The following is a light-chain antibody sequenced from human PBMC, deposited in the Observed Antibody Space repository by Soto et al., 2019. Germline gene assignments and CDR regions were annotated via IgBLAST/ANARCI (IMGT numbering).Light chain of an antibody. V-gene: IGLV2-8*01. J-gene: IGLJ3*02. CDR2: EVS. CDR3: YSFAYSNDFGV. Sequence: QSVLTQPASVSGSPGQSITISCTGTSSDVGGYNYVSWYQQHPGKAPKLMIYEVSNRPSGVPDRFSGSKSGNTASLTVSGLQAEDEADYYCYSFAYSNDFGVFGGGTKLTVL. CDR1: SSDVGGYNY.